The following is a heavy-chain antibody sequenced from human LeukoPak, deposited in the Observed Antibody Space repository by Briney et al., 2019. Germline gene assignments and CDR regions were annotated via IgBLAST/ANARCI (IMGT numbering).Heavy chain of an antibody. Sequence: PSETLSLTCAVYGGSFSGYYWSWIRQPPGKGLEWIGEINHSGRTNNNPSLKSRVTISVDTSKNQFSLKLSSVTAADTAVYYCARGLGYCSGGRCYSDDALDIWGQGTMFTVSS. J-gene: IGHJ3*02. D-gene: IGHD2-15*01. CDR1: GGSFSGYY. CDR2: INHSGRT. V-gene: IGHV4-34*01. CDR3: ARGLGYCSGGRCYSDDALDI.